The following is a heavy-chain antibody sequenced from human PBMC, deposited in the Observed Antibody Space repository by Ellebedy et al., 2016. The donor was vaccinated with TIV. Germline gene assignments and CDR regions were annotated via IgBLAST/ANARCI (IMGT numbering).Heavy chain of an antibody. J-gene: IGHJ2*01. V-gene: IGHV3-66*04. CDR1: GFTLTRFW. CDR3: ATRTLLFYWYFDL. Sequence: GGSLRLSCAASGFTLTRFWMSWVRQAPGKGLEWVSVIYDDGRTFYADSVKGRFTISRDNSKNTVSLQMNSLRAEDTAVYYCATRTLLFYWYFDLWGRGTLVTVSS. CDR2: IYDDGRT. D-gene: IGHD2-15*01.